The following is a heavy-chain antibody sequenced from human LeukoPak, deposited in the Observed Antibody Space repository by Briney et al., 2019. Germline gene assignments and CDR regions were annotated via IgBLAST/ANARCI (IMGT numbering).Heavy chain of an antibody. V-gene: IGHV3-23*01. D-gene: IGHD2-15*01. CDR3: ATAPYCSGGSCYSGDLYFDY. CDR1: GVTFSSYA. J-gene: IGHJ4*02. Sequence: PGGSRRLSCAVSGVTFSSYAVSWVRQAPGKGLECVSIISGGGGIIYYADSGQGRLTISRDNSKNTVYLQMNSLRAEDTAVYYCATAPYCSGGSCYSGDLYFDYWGQGTLVTVSS. CDR2: ISGGGGII.